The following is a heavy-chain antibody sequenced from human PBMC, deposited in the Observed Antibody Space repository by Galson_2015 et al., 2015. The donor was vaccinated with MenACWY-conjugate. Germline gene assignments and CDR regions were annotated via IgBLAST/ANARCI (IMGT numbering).Heavy chain of an antibody. CDR3: ASDLGFYCRRNDGYSPY. V-gene: IGHV3-7*03. J-gene: IGHJ4*02. Sequence: SLRLSCAASGFTFNNYWMSWVRQAPGKGPEWMAHIKKDGSEKYYVDSVRGRFTISRDNAKSSLFLQMNSLRVEDTAVYYCASDLGFYCRRNDGYSPYWGQGTLVTVSS. CDR2: IKKDGSEK. D-gene: IGHD2-15*01. CDR1: GFTFNNYW.